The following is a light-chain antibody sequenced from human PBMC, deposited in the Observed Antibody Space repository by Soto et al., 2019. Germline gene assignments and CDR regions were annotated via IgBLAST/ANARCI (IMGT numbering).Light chain of an antibody. CDR2: AAS. V-gene: IGKV1-8*01. CDR3: QQYNNWPAIP. CDR1: QGISSY. J-gene: IGKJ5*01. Sequence: TQAASSFSESRGERVSSTWRASQGISSYLAWYQQKPGKAPKLLIYAASTLQSGVPSRFSGSGSGTEFTLTISSLQSEDFAVYYCQQYNNWPAIPFGQGTRLEIK.